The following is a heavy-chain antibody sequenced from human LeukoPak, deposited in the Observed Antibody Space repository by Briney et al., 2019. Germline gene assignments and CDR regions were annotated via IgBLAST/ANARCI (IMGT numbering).Heavy chain of an antibody. D-gene: IGHD2-15*01. J-gene: IGHJ4*02. CDR1: GFTFSSYA. CDR2: ISGSGGST. V-gene: IGHV3-23*01. CDR3: AKDPPMSGGSYGYFDY. Sequence: GGSLRLSCAASGFTFSSYAMSWVRQAPGKGLEWVSAISGSGGSTYYADSVKGRFTISRDNSKNTLYLQMNSLRAEDTAVYYCAKDPPMSGGSYGYFDYWGQGTLVTVSS.